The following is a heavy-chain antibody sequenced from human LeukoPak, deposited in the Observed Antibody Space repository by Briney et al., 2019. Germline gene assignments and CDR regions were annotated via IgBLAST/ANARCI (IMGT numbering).Heavy chain of an antibody. CDR3: ARRSGIAVAGAFDY. V-gene: IGHV3-21*01. D-gene: IGHD6-19*01. Sequence: GGSLRLSCAASGFTFDSYSMNWVRQAPGKGLEWVSSISSSSSSIYYADSVKGRFTISRDNAKNSLYLQMNSLRAEDTAVYYCARRSGIAVAGAFDYWGQGTLVTVSS. CDR1: GFTFDSYS. J-gene: IGHJ4*02. CDR2: ISSSSSSI.